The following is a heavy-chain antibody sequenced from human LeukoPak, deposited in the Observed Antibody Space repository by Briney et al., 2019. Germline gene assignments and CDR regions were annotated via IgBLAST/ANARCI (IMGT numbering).Heavy chain of an antibody. D-gene: IGHD3-3*01. CDR2: MYHSGNT. J-gene: IGHJ3*01. CDR1: GGSISSGTYY. V-gene: IGHV4-30-2*05. CDR3: ARDRGDYDFPFPGTYDL. Sequence: SETLSLTCTVSGGSISSGTYYYSWIRQSPGKALEWLGYMYHSGNTFYNPSLKSRVTISVDNSKNLFSLRLNSVTAADTAVYYCARDRGDYDFPFPGTYDLWGQGTMVTVSS.